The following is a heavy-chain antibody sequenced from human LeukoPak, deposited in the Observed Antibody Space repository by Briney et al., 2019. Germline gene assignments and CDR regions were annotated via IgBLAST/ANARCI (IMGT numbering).Heavy chain of an antibody. CDR2: ISSSSSYI. D-gene: IGHD3-22*01. J-gene: IGHJ4*02. V-gene: IGHV3-21*04. CDR1: GFTFSSYS. CDR3: ARALYGSSGYYDY. Sequence: GGSLRLSCAASGFTFSSYSMNWVRQAPGKGLEWASPISSSSSYIYYADSVKGRFTISRDNAKNSLYLQMNSLRAEDTALYYCARALYGSSGYYDYWGQGILVTVSS.